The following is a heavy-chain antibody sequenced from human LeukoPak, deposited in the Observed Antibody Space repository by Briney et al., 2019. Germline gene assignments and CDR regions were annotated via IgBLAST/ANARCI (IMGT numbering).Heavy chain of an antibody. CDR3: ARLRMSSGWYFRSVPVYYFDY. CDR1: GGSFSGYY. CDR2: INHSGST. J-gene: IGHJ4*02. V-gene: IGHV4-34*01. D-gene: IGHD6-19*01. Sequence: SETLSLTCAVYGGSFSGYYWSWIRQPPGKGLEWIGEINHSGSTNYNPSLKSRVTISVDTSKNQFSLKLSSVTAAGTAVYYCARLRMSSGWYFRSVPVYYFDYWGQGTLVTVSS.